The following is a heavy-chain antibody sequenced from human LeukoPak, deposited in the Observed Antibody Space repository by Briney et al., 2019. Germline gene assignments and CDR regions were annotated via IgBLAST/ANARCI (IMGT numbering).Heavy chain of an antibody. CDR3: AREHYDSSGTKYAFDI. V-gene: IGHV1-2*02. CDR1: GYTFTDYY. Sequence: ASVKVSCKASGYTFTDYYVHCVRQAPGQGLEWLGCIDPDSGGTKYAQNFQGRVTMTRDTSITTAYMELSRLRSDDTAVYYCAREHYDSSGTKYAFDIWGQGTVVTVSS. CDR2: IDPDSGGT. J-gene: IGHJ3*02. D-gene: IGHD3-22*01.